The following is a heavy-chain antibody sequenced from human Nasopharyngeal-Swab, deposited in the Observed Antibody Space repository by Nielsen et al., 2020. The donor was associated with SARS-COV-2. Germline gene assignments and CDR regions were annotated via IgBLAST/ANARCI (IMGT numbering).Heavy chain of an antibody. Sequence: VRQMPAKGLALIGIIYPGDSDTRYSPSFQGQATISADKSISTAYLQWSSLKASDTAMYYCARRGRYCSSTSCYAEHFDYWGQGTLVTVSS. V-gene: IGHV5-51*01. D-gene: IGHD2-2*01. CDR3: ARRGRYCSSTSCYAEHFDY. CDR2: IYPGDSDT. J-gene: IGHJ4*02.